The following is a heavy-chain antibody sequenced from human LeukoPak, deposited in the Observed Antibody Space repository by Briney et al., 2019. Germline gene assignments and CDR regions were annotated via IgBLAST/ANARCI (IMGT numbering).Heavy chain of an antibody. D-gene: IGHD3-10*01. CDR1: GLTFSSYA. Sequence: GVSLRLSCAASGLTFSSYAMSWVRQAPGKGLEWVSAISGSGGGKYYANSVKGRFTISRDNSRDTLYLQMNSLRAEDTALYFCAKTPDYYGSGSSSYIDCWGQGTLVSVSS. V-gene: IGHV3-23*01. CDR2: ISGSGGGK. J-gene: IGHJ4*02. CDR3: AKTPDYYGSGSSSYIDC.